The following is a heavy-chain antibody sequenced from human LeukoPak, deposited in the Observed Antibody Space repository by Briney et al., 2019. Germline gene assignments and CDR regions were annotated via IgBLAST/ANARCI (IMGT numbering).Heavy chain of an antibody. J-gene: IGHJ4*02. V-gene: IGHV1-2*02. CDR3: ARGLIASVGTLDY. CDR2: INPNSGGT. CDR1: GYTFIGYY. D-gene: IGHD6-13*01. Sequence: ASVKVSCKASGYTFIGYYMHWVRQAPGQGLEWMGWINPNSGGTNYVQKFQGRVTMTRDTSISTAYMELSRLRSDDTAVYYCARGLIASVGTLDYWGQGTLVTVSS.